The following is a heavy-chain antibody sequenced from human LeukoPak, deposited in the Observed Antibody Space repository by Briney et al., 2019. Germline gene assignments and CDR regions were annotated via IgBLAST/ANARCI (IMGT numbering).Heavy chain of an antibody. CDR3: ARDPVAGSSYCYYYGMDV. CDR1: GYSISSGYY. Sequence: SETLSLTCAVSGYSISSGYYWGWIRQPPGKGLEWIGSIYHSGSTYYNPSLKSRVTISVDTSKNQFSLKLSSVTAADTAVYYCARDPVAGSSYCYYYGMDVWGKGTTVTVSS. V-gene: IGHV4-38-2*02. D-gene: IGHD2-15*01. J-gene: IGHJ6*04. CDR2: IYHSGST.